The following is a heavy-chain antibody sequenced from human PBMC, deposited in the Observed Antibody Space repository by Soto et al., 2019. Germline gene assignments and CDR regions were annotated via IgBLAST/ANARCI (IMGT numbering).Heavy chain of an antibody. CDR3: ARDRYSYDSRAYQGWDWYFDL. Sequence: GGSLRLSCAASGFTFSSYAMHWVRQAPGKGLEWVAVIWYDGSHESYADSVKGRFTISRDNSKNTLFLQMNSLRAEDTAVYYCARDRYSYDSRAYQGWDWYFDLWGRGTLVTVSS. CDR2: IWYDGSHE. CDR1: GFTFSSYA. V-gene: IGHV3-33*08. J-gene: IGHJ2*01. D-gene: IGHD3-22*01.